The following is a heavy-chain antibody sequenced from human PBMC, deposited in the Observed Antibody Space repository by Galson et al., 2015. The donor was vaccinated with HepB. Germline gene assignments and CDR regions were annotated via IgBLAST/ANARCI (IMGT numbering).Heavy chain of an antibody. V-gene: IGHV5-51*01. J-gene: IGHJ4*02. D-gene: IGHD1-26*01. Sequence: QSGAEVKKPGESLKISCKASGYSFTNNWIAWVRQMPGKGLEWMGIISPPDSTARYSPSFQGQVTFSVDKSITTAYLQWSSLKASDTAMYYCARLVSGSYGEELDYWGQGTLVTVSS. CDR1: GYSFTNNW. CDR2: ISPPDSTA. CDR3: ARLVSGSYGEELDY.